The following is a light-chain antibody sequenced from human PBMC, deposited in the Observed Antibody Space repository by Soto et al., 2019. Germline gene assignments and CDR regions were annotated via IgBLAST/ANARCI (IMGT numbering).Light chain of an antibody. Sequence: DVQMTHSPSTLSASVGDRVTITCRASQSITSWLAWYQQKPGKAPKLLIYKASTLESGVPSRFSRSGSGKEFTLTISSLQPDDFPRYYCKQYNSYPYTFGQGT. CDR1: QSITSW. CDR3: KQYNSYPYT. J-gene: IGKJ2*01. V-gene: IGKV1-5*03. CDR2: KAS.